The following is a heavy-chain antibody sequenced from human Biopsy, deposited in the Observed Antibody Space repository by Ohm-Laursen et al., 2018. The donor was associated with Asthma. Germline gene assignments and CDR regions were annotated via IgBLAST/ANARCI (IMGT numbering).Heavy chain of an antibody. Sequence: SDTLSLTCTVSGGSMSSSSYYWGWIRQPPGKGLEWMGSISYTGSAYHNPSLKSRVTMSVYTSKNHFSLELSSVTAADTAVYYCARHWDWGSFFDYWGQGTPVTVSS. J-gene: IGHJ4*02. CDR3: ARHWDWGSFFDY. CDR2: ISYTGSA. D-gene: IGHD7-27*01. CDR1: GGSMSSSSYY. V-gene: IGHV4-39*01.